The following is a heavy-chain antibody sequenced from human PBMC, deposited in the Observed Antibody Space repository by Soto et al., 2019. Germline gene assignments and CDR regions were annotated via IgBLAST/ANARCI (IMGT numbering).Heavy chain of an antibody. J-gene: IGHJ4*02. CDR1: GFAFRGYS. Sequence: GGSLRLSCAASGFAFRGYSMNWVRQAPGKGLEWVSAISSGSSKIYYADSVKGRFTISRDNAKNSVYLQMDSLRGEDTAVYYCASESRGAVVPAATDFWGQGTLVTVSS. CDR3: ASESRGAVVPAATDF. V-gene: IGHV3-21*01. D-gene: IGHD2-2*01. CDR2: ISSGSSKI.